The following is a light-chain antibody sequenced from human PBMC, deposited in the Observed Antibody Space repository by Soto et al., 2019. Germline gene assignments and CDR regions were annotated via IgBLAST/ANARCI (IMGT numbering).Light chain of an antibody. CDR3: QKYNSAPRT. CDR1: QGISNY. Sequence: DIQMTQSPSSLSASVGDRVTITCRASQGISNYLAWYQQKPGKVPKLLIYAASTLQSGVPSRFGGSGSGTDFTLTISGLQPEDVATYYCQKYNSAPRTFGQGTKVEIK. J-gene: IGKJ1*01. CDR2: AAS. V-gene: IGKV1-27*01.